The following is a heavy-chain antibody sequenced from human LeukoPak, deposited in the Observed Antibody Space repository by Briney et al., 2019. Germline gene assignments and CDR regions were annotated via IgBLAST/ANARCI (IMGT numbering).Heavy chain of an antibody. Sequence: TLSLTCXVSGGSXSSGDYYWSWIRQPPGKGLEWIGYIYYSGSTYYNPSLKSRVTISVYTSKNQFSLKLSSVTAADTAVYYCARRYCTRTSCYAYFDYWGQGILVTVSS. J-gene: IGHJ4*02. V-gene: IGHV4-30-4*01. CDR1: GGSXSSGDYY. CDR3: ARRYCTRTSCYAYFDY. D-gene: IGHD2-2*01. CDR2: IYYSGST.